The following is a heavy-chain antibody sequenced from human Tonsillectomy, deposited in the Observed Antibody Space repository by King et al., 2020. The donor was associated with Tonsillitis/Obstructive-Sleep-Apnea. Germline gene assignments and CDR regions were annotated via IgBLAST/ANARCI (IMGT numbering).Heavy chain of an antibody. CDR1: GFTFSSYA. Sequence: VQLVESGGGLVQPGGSLRLSCAASGFTFSSYAMSWVRQAPGKGLEWVSAISGSGGRTYYADSVKDRFTISRDNSKNTLYLQMNRLRAENTSVYYWASVDTILYWGQGTLVTVSS. CDR3: ASVDTILY. CDR2: ISGSGGRT. D-gene: IGHD3-9*01. J-gene: IGHJ4*02. V-gene: IGHV3-23*04.